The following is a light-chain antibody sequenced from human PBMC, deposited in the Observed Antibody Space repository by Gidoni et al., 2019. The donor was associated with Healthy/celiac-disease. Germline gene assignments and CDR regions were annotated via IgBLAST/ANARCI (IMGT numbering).Light chain of an antibody. CDR3: QQSYSTPYS. Sequence: DIQITQSPSSLSASVGDRVTITCRASQSISSYLNWYQQKPGKAPKLLIYAASSLQSGVPSRFRGSGSGTDFTLTISSLQPEDFATYYCQQSYSTPYSVGQGTKLEIK. J-gene: IGKJ2*03. CDR2: AAS. V-gene: IGKV1-39*01. CDR1: QSISSY.